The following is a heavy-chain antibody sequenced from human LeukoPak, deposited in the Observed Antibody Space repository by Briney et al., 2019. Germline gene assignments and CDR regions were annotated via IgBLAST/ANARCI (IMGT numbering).Heavy chain of an antibody. D-gene: IGHD2-15*01. CDR1: GGSISSYY. J-gene: IGHJ5*02. Sequence: SETLSLTCTVSGGSISSYYWSWIRQPAGKGLEWIGRIYTSGSTNYNSSLKSRVIMSVDTSKNQFSLKLSSVTAADTAVYYCARDPGIGYCSGGSCYSSLNNWFDPWGQGTLVTVSS. V-gene: IGHV4-4*07. CDR3: ARDPGIGYCSGGSCYSSLNNWFDP. CDR2: IYTSGST.